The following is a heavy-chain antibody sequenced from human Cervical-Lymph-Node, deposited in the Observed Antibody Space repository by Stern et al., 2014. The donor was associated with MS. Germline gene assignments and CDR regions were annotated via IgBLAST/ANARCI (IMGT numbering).Heavy chain of an antibody. CDR3: ARSAVAGTQYFDY. CDR1: GYTFTGYY. D-gene: IGHD6-19*01. Sequence: VQLVQSGAEVKKPGASVKVSCKASGYTFTGYYMHWVRQAPGQGLEWMGWINPNSGGTNYAQKFRGWVTMTRDTSISTAYMELSRLRSDDTAVYYCARSAVAGTQYFDYWGQGTLVTVSS. CDR2: INPNSGGT. V-gene: IGHV1-2*04. J-gene: IGHJ4*02.